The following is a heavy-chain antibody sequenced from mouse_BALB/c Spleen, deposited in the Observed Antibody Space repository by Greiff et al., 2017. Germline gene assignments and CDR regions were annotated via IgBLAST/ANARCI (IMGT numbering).Heavy chain of an antibody. CDR3: ARGLGLYFDY. V-gene: IGHV5-17*02. CDR2: ISSGSSTI. CDR1: GFTFSSFG. D-gene: IGHD4-1*01. J-gene: IGHJ2*01. Sequence: EVQVVESGGGLVQPGGSRKLSCAASGFTFSSFGMYWVRQAPEKGLEWVAYISSGSSTIYYADTVKGRFTISRDNPKNTLFLQMTSLRSEDTAMYYCARGLGLYFDYWGQGTTLTVSS.